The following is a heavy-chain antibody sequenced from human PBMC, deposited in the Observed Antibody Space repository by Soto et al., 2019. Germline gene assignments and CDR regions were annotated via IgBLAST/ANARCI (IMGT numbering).Heavy chain of an antibody. Sequence: QVQLQQWGAGLLKPSETLSLTCAVYGGSFSGYYWSWIRQPPGKGLEWIGEINHSGSTNYNPSLQSRGTRSVDTSSNQFSLKLSPVTAADTAVYYCARGGGRFARIAVAYYYYYYMDVSGKGTTVTVSS. CDR1: GGSFSGYY. CDR3: ARGGGRFARIAVAYYYYYYMDV. V-gene: IGHV4-34*01. CDR2: INHSGST. J-gene: IGHJ6*03. D-gene: IGHD6-19*01.